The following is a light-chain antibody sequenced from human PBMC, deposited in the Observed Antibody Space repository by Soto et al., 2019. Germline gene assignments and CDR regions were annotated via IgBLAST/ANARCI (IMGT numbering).Light chain of an antibody. Sequence: DIQMTQSPSTLSASVGVRVTITCRASQSITIWLAWYQQKPGKAPKLLIYKASSLESGVPSRFSGSGSGTEFTLTISSLKPDDFATYYCQPYNNYPWTFGQGTKVEIK. V-gene: IGKV1-5*03. CDR1: QSITIW. CDR3: QPYNNYPWT. CDR2: KAS. J-gene: IGKJ1*01.